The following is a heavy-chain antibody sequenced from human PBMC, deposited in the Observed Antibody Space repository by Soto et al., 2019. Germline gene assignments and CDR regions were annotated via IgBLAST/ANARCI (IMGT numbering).Heavy chain of an antibody. J-gene: IGHJ3*02. Sequence: QVQLVQSGAEVKKPGASVKVSCKASGYTFTSYGISWVRQAPGQGLEWMGWISAYNGNTNYAQKLQGRVTMTTDTSTSTAYVELRSLRSDDTAVDYCARGVVVITLSTALLHDAFDIWGQGTMVTVSS. D-gene: IGHD3-22*01. CDR2: ISAYNGNT. CDR3: ARGVVVITLSTALLHDAFDI. CDR1: GYTFTSYG. V-gene: IGHV1-18*01.